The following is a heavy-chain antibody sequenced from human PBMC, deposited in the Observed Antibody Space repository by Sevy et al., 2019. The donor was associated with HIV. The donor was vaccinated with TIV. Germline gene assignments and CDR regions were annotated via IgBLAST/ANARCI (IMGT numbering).Heavy chain of an antibody. CDR2: IYYSGST. CDR1: GGSISSYC. CDR3: AREPRITIFGVVSKGAFDI. J-gene: IGHJ3*02. D-gene: IGHD3-3*01. V-gene: IGHV4-59*01. Sequence: SETLSLTCTVSGGSISSYCWSWIRQPPGKGLEWIGYIYYSGSTNYNPSLKSRVTISVDTSKNQFSLKLSSVTAADTAVYYCAREPRITIFGVVSKGAFDIWGQGTMVTISS.